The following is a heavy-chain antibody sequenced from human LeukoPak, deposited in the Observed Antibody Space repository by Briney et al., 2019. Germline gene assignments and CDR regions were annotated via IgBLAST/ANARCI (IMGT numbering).Heavy chain of an antibody. Sequence: GGSLRLFCEASGFTSSSYSINWVRQAPGKGLEWVSSISSLSTYISYSDSVKGRFTISRDNAQNSLYLQMNSLRAEDTAVYYCARYKRDTNVYLDVWGKGTTVTVSS. CDR3: ARYKRDTNVYLDV. CDR1: GFTSSSYS. V-gene: IGHV3-21*01. CDR2: ISSLSTYI. J-gene: IGHJ6*03. D-gene: IGHD5-18*01.